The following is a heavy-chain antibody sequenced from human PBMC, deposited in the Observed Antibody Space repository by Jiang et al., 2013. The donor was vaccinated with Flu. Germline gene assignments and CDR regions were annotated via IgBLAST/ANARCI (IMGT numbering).Heavy chain of an antibody. V-gene: IGHV1-3*01. Sequence: EWMGWINAGNGNTKYSQKFQGRVTITRDTSASTAYMELSSLRSEDTAVYYCARVSLDSSGWYYFDYWGQGTLVTVSS. CDR2: INAGNGNT. CDR3: ARVSLDSSGWYYFDY. D-gene: IGHD6-19*01. J-gene: IGHJ4*02.